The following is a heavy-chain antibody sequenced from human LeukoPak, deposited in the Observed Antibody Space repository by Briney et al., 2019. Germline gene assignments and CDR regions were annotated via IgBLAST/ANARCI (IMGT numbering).Heavy chain of an antibody. CDR2: ISTYSDNT. CDR1: GYTFTSYG. D-gene: IGHD6-6*01. CDR3: ARDLPYRSSSAIPFDY. Sequence: EASVKVSCKASGYTFTSYGVTWVRQAPGQGLEWMGWISTYSDNTNYAQKFQGRVTMTTDTSTSTAYMELRSRTSDDTAVYSCARDLPYRSSSAIPFDYWGKGTLVTVSS. J-gene: IGHJ4*02. V-gene: IGHV1-18*01.